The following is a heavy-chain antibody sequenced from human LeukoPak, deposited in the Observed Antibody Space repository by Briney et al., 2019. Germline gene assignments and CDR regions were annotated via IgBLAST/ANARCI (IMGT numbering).Heavy chain of an antibody. V-gene: IGHV1-46*01. D-gene: IGHD5-18*01. CDR3: ARLGGYSYGYGLEYNWFDP. CDR2: INPSGGST. Sequence: ASVKVSCKASGYTFTSYYMHWVRQAPGQGLEWMGIINPSGGSTSYAQKFQGRVTMTRDMSTRTAYMELSSLRSEDTAVYYCARLGGYSYGYGLEYNWFDPWGQGTLVTVSS. J-gene: IGHJ5*02. CDR1: GYTFTSYY.